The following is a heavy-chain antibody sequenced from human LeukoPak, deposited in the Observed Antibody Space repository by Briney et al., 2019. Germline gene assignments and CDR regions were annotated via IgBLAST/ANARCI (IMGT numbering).Heavy chain of an antibody. V-gene: IGHV3-30-3*01. D-gene: IGHD3-10*01. Sequence: GGSLRLSCAASGFTFSSYAMHWVRQAPGKGLEWVAVVSYDGSNKYYADSVKGRFTISRDNSKNTLYLQMNSLRAEDTAVYYCARDGYYYGSGSPYYFDYWGQGTLVTVSS. CDR1: GFTFSSYA. J-gene: IGHJ4*02. CDR2: VSYDGSNK. CDR3: ARDGYYYGSGSPYYFDY.